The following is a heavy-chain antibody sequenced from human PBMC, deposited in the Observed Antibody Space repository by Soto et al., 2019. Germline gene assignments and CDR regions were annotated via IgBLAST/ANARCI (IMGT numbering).Heavy chain of an antibody. CDR1: GFTFSSYA. CDR2: IRGSGGTA. D-gene: IGHD1-1*01. J-gene: IGHJ4*02. Sequence: EVQLLESGGGSVQPGGSLRLSCAASGFTFSSYAMHLVRRPPGKGLEWVSSIRGSGGTAYYADSVKGRFSISRDSLVNTLYLQMISLRAEDTAVYYCAKGRGQNWNFDYWGQGTLVTVSP. V-gene: IGHV3-23*01. CDR3: AKGRGQNWNFDY.